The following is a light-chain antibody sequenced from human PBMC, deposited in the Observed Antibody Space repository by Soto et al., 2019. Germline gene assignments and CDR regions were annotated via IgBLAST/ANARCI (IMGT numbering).Light chain of an antibody. J-gene: IGKJ1*01. Sequence: DIQMTQSPSTLSASVGDRVTITCRASQSISSWLAWYQQKPGKAPKLLIYKASSLESGVASRCSGSGSGTGFTLTISSLQCYDFATYYCQQYNSYSLTFGQWTKGKIK. V-gene: IGKV1-5*03. CDR3: QQYNSYSLT. CDR2: KAS. CDR1: QSISSW.